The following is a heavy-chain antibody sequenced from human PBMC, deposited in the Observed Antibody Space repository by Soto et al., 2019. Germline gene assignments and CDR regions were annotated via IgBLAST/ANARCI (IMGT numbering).Heavy chain of an antibody. CDR1: GYSHSNHW. CDR2: IYPGDSDT. Sequence: GESLKLPCHTSGYSHSNHWMAWVRQMPGKGQEWMGIIYPGDSDTRYSPSFQGQVTIPAVKSISTAYLQWSTLKASDTARYYCARLTSCTTTGCYTTRSYYYCMDVWGQGTTVTVSS. CDR3: ARLTSCTTTGCYTTRSYYYCMDV. J-gene: IGHJ6*02. V-gene: IGHV5-51*01. D-gene: IGHD2-2*02.